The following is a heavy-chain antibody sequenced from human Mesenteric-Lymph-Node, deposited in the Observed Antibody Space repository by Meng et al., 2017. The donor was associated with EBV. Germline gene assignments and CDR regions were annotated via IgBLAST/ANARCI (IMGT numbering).Heavy chain of an antibody. Sequence: EVQLVESGGGLVKPGGSLRLSCAASGFPFSSYSMNWVRQAPGKGLEWVSSIFTSGNINYADSVKGRFTISRDNAKNSLYLLMNNLRVEDTAVYYCTRALGDSTAYWGQGTLVTVSS. J-gene: IGHJ4*02. CDR3: TRALGDSTAY. V-gene: IGHV3-21*01. D-gene: IGHD3-16*01. CDR2: IFTSGNI. CDR1: GFPFSSYS.